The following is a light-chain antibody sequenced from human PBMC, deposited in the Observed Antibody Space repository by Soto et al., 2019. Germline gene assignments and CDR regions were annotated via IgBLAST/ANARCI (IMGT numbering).Light chain of an antibody. CDR2: GAS. J-gene: IGKJ1*01. CDR1: QSVRHK. V-gene: IGKV3-20*01. Sequence: IVMTQSPATLSVSPGEGVTLSCRASQSVRHKLAWYQQKPGQAPRLLIYGASIRATGIPDRFNGSGSGIDFTRTISQVEPEDFAVYYCQQYGSSPWTFGQGTKVEIK. CDR3: QQYGSSPWT.